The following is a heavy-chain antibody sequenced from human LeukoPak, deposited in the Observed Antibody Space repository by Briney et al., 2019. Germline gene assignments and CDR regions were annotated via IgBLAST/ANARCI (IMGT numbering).Heavy chain of an antibody. V-gene: IGHV4-34*01. CDR1: GGSFSGYY. CDR2: INHSGST. D-gene: IGHD5-18*01. Sequence: PSETLSLTCAVYGGSFSGYYWSWIRQPPGKGLEWIGEINHSGSTNYNPSLKSRVTISVDTSKNQFSLKLSSVTAADTAVYYCARGRVDTAYGIWFDPWGQGTLVTVSS. J-gene: IGHJ5*02. CDR3: ARGRVDTAYGIWFDP.